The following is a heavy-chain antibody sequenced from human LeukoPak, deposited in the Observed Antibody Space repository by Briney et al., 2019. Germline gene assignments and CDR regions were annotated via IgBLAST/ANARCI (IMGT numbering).Heavy chain of an antibody. D-gene: IGHD2-15*01. J-gene: IGHJ4*02. CDR1: GFTFSSYS. CDR2: IRGSGDRT. CDR3: ARDEYCSGGSCYSDY. Sequence: GGSLRLSCAASGFTFSSYSMNWVRQAPGKGLEWVSSIRGSGDRTYDADSVKGRFTISRDNSKNTLYLQMNSLRAEDTAVYYCARDEYCSGGSCYSDYWGQGTLVTVSS. V-gene: IGHV3-23*01.